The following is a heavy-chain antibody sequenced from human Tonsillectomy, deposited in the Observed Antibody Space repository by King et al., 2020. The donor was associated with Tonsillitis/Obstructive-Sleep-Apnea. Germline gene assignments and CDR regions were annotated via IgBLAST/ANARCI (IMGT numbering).Heavy chain of an antibody. CDR1: GFTFSSYS. Sequence: VQLVESGGGLVKPGGSLRLSCAASGFTFSSYSMNWVRQAPGKGLEWVSSIGSRSASIYYADSVKRRFTISRDNAKNSLYLQMNSLRAEDTAVYYCAREVTEAFDIWGQGTMVTVSS. J-gene: IGHJ3*02. D-gene: IGHD2-21*02. CDR3: AREVTEAFDI. V-gene: IGHV3-21*01. CDR2: IGSRSASI.